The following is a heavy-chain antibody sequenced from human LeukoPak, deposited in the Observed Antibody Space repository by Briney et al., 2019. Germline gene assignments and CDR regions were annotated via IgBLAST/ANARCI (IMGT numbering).Heavy chain of an antibody. CDR2: IKQDGGEK. D-gene: IGHD6-13*01. CDR1: GFPFSSHW. CDR3: ARDGTAAGLYFDL. Sequence: GGSLRLSCAVSGFPFSSHWMNWLRQAPGKGLEWVASIKQDGGEKSYVDSVKGRFTISRDNAKNSLYLQMSSLRSEDTSVYYCARDGTAAGLYFDLWGQGTLLTVSS. V-gene: IGHV3-7*01. J-gene: IGHJ4*01.